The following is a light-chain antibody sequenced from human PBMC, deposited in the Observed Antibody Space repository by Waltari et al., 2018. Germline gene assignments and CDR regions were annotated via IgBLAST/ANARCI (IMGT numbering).Light chain of an antibody. J-gene: IGLJ2*01. CDR1: SSDVGAYGY. Sequence: QSALTQPASASGSPGQSIAISCTGTSSDVGAYGYVSWYHQPPGQAPQLIMFDVNYRPSGVPNRFASSKSGTAASLTISGRQPEEEADYYCSSYLSTNTEVFGGGTKVTVL. V-gene: IGLV2-14*03. CDR2: DVN. CDR3: SSYLSTNTEV.